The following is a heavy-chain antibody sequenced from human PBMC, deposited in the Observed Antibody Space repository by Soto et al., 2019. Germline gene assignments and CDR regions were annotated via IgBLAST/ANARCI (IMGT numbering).Heavy chain of an antibody. J-gene: IGHJ4*02. V-gene: IGHV4-34*02. CDR1: GGSFSGYY. CDR3: ARLRWEPGWVCDY. CDR2: INHSGGT. Sequence: QVQLQQWGAGLLKPSETLSLTCAVYGGSFSGYYWSWIRQPPVEGLEWMGEINHSGGTNSTPALTSRVTISVDTTKNQFSLKLSSVTDADRAVFYWARLRWEPGWVCDYWGQRPLVTVS. D-gene: IGHD1-26*01.